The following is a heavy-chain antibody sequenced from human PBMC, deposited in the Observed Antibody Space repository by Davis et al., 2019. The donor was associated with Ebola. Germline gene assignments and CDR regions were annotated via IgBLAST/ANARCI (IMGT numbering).Heavy chain of an antibody. CDR3: ARGGGLGHFDY. Sequence: MPSETLSLTCTVSGGSISSGGYYWSWIRQHPGKGLEWIGYIYYSGSTYYNPSLKSRVTISVDKSKNQFSLKLSSVTAADTAVYYCARGGGLGHFDYWGQGTLVTVSS. D-gene: IGHD3/OR15-3a*01. J-gene: IGHJ4*02. V-gene: IGHV4-31*03. CDR1: GGSISSGGYY. CDR2: IYYSGST.